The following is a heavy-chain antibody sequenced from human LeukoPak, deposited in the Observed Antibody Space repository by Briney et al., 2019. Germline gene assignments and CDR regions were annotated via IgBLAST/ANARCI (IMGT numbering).Heavy chain of an antibody. J-gene: IGHJ4*02. V-gene: IGHV3-48*03. D-gene: IGHD1-1*01. CDR1: GFTFSNFE. CDR3: ARDRDTTFLRADY. CDR2: ISSRSSTI. Sequence: PGGSLRLSCAASGFTFSNFEMNWVRQAPGKGLEWISYISSRSSTIFYADSVKGRFTISRDNAKNSLYLQMNNLRAEDTAIYYCARDRDTTFLRADYWGQGTLVTVS.